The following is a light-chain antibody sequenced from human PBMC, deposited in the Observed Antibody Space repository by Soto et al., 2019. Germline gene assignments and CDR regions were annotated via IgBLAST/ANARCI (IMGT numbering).Light chain of an antibody. CDR2: EVN. J-gene: IGLJ1*01. V-gene: IGLV2-23*02. CDR1: SSDIGTYNL. CDR3: RSYAGSSTLYV. Sequence: QSVLTQPASVSGSPGQSITISCPGTSSDIGTYNLVSWYQQHPGKAPKLMIYEVNKRPSGVSDRFSGSKSGNTASLTISGLQAEDEADYYCRSYAGSSTLYVFGTGTKVTVL.